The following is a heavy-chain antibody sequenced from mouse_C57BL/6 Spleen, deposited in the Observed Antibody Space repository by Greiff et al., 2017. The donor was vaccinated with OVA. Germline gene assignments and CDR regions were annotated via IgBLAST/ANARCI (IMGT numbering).Heavy chain of an antibody. D-gene: IGHD4-1*01. J-gene: IGHJ2*01. V-gene: IGHV3-6*01. CDR2: ISYDGST. CDR3: ARAGTGTDGFDD. Sequence: DVQLQESGPGLVKPSQSLSLTCSVTGYSITSGYYWNWIRQFPGNKLEWMGYISYDGSTNYNPSLKNRISLTRDTSTNQLFLKLKSMTIEDTATDYCARAGTGTDGFDDWGKGTTLTVSS. CDR1: GYSITSGYY.